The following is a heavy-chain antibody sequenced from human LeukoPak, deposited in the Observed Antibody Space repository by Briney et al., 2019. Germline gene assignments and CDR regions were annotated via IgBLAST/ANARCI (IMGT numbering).Heavy chain of an antibody. CDR2: ISGSGDAT. CDR3: VKALSGWYPKKLFDY. V-gene: IGHV3-23*01. Sequence: GGSLRLSCAASGFSFSGYSMSWVRQAPGKGPEWVSTISGSGDATYYADSVKGRFTISRDNSKNTLYIQMSSLRAEDTAVYYCVKALSGWYPKKLFDYWGQGTLVTVSS. J-gene: IGHJ4*02. D-gene: IGHD6-19*01. CDR1: GFSFSGYS.